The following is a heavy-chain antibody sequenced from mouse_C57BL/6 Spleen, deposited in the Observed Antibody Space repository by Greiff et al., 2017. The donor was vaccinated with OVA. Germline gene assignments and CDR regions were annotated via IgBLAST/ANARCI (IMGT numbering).Heavy chain of an antibody. D-gene: IGHD2-14*01. J-gene: IGHJ4*01. CDR3: ARGGVRRRDYYAMDY. CDR1: GFTFSDYG. Sequence: EVHLVESGGGLVKPGGSLKLSCAASGFTFSDYGMHWVRQAPEKGLEWVAYISSGSSTIYYADTVKGRFTISRDNAKNTLFLQMTSLRSEDTAMYYCARGGVRRRDYYAMDYWGQGTSVTVSS. V-gene: IGHV5-17*01. CDR2: ISSGSSTI.